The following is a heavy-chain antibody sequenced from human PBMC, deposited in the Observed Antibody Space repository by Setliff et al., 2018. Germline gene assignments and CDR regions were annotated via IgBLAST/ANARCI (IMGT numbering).Heavy chain of an antibody. CDR3: VNLYSSY. J-gene: IGHJ4*02. CDR1: GFTFSSYW. D-gene: IGHD2-21*01. Sequence: GGSLRLSCAASGFTFSSYWMHWVRQAPGKGLVWVSRINSDGSSTSYADSVKGRFSISRDNSKNTVYLQMESLRGEDTAVYYCVNLYSSYWGQGTLVTVSS. CDR2: INSDGSST. V-gene: IGHV3-74*01.